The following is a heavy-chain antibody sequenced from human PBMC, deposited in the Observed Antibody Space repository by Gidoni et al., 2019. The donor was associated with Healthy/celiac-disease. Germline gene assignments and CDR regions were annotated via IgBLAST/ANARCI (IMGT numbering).Heavy chain of an antibody. V-gene: IGHV3-48*03. J-gene: IGHJ4*02. D-gene: IGHD5-12*01. CDR3: ARGNGYLAPWGY. CDR1: GFTFSSYE. Sequence: EVQLVESGGGLVQPGGSLRLSCAASGFTFSSYEMNWVRQAPGKGLEWVSYISSSGSTISYADSVKGRFTISRDNAKNSLYLQMNSLRAEDTAVYYCARGNGYLAPWGYWGQGTLVTVSS. CDR2: ISSSGSTI.